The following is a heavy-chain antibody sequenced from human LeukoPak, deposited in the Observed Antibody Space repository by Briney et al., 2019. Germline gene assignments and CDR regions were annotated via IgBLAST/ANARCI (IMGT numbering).Heavy chain of an antibody. V-gene: IGHV4-34*01. CDR3: AKGAGGFSYYNWFDP. Sequence: SETLSLTCAVYGGSFSGYYWTWIRQPPGKGLEWIGSIYHSGSTYYNPSLKSRVTISVDTSKNQFSLKLSSVTAADTAIYYCAKGAGGFSYYNWFDPWGQGTLVTVSS. CDR2: IYHSGST. CDR1: GGSFSGYY. J-gene: IGHJ5*02. D-gene: IGHD5-18*01.